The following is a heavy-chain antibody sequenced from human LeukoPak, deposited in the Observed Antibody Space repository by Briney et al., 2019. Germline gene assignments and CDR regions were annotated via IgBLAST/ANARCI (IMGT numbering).Heavy chain of an antibody. CDR2: IYYSGST. J-gene: IGHJ4*02. CDR1: GGSISSYY. Sequence: PSETLSLTCTVSGGSISSYYWSWIRQPPGKGLEWIGYIYYSGSTNYNPSLKSRVTISVDTSKNQFSLKLSSVTAADTAVYYCASHGGGSYWRAEYFDYWGQGTLVTVSS. CDR3: ASHGGGSYWRAEYFDY. V-gene: IGHV4-59*01. D-gene: IGHD1-26*01.